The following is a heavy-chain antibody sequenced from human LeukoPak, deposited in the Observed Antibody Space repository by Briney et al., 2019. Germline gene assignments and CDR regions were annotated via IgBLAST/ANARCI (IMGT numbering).Heavy chain of an antibody. J-gene: IGHJ4*02. CDR1: GGSINNDY. D-gene: IGHD3-10*01. CDR2: LSYSGST. Sequence: SQTLSLTCTVSGGSINNDYWSWIRQPPGKGLEWIGYLSYSGSTSYNPSLKRRVTISADTSKNQFSLKMNSVTAADTAVYYCARSLSRSSYGNFDYWGQGTLVTVSP. CDR3: ARSLSRSSYGNFDY. V-gene: IGHV4-59*01.